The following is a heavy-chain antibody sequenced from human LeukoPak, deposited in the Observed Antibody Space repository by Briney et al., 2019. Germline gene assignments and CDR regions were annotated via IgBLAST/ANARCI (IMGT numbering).Heavy chain of an antibody. V-gene: IGHV3-21*04. CDR1: GFTFSSYS. D-gene: IGHD3-16*01. Sequence: GGSLRLSCAASGFTFSSYSMNWVRQAPGKGLEWVSSISSSSSYIYYADSVKGRFTISRDNAKNSLYLQMNSLRAEDTAVYYCARDKRRGWGRGFYGMDVWGQGTTVTVSS. CDR2: ISSSSSYI. J-gene: IGHJ6*02. CDR3: ARDKRRGWGRGFYGMDV.